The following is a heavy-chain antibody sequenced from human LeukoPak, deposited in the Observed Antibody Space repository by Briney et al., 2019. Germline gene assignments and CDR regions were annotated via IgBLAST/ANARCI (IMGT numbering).Heavy chain of an antibody. D-gene: IGHD3-22*01. CDR2: ISYDGSNK. Sequence: GGSLRLSCAASGFTFSSYGMHWVRQAPGKGLEWVAVISYDGSNKYYADSVKGRFTTSRDNSKNTLYLQMNSLRAEDTAVYYCANGYYYDSSGFDFFDYWGQGTLVTVSS. CDR3: ANGYYYDSSGFDFFDY. CDR1: GFTFSSYG. V-gene: IGHV3-30*18. J-gene: IGHJ4*02.